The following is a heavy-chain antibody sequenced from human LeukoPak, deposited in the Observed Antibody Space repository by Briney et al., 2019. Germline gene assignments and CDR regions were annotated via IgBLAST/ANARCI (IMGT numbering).Heavy chain of an antibody. Sequence: SETLSLTCNVSSGTVSSSSYFRGWIREPPGNGLEWIGNFYYTGSTHCSPSLKSRLTISVDTSKNQFSLKLSSVTAADTAVYYCARHIVRPTMLIEYWGQGILVTVSS. V-gene: IGHV4-39*01. CDR2: FYYTGST. CDR3: ARHIVRPTMLIEY. J-gene: IGHJ4*02. CDR1: SGTVSSSSYF. D-gene: IGHD3-16*01.